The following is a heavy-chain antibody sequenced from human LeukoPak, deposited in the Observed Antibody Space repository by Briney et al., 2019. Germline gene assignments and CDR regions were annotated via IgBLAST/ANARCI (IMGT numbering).Heavy chain of an antibody. V-gene: IGHV1-2*02. D-gene: IGHD2-2*01. Sequence: GASVKVSCKASGYTFTGYYMHWVRQAPGQGLEWMGWINPNSGGTNYAQKFQGRITMTRDTSISTAYMELSRLRSDDTAVYYCARSVADCSSTSCYLGHYYYMDVWGKGTTVTVSS. CDR2: INPNSGGT. J-gene: IGHJ6*03. CDR3: ARSVADCSSTSCYLGHYYYMDV. CDR1: GYTFTGYY.